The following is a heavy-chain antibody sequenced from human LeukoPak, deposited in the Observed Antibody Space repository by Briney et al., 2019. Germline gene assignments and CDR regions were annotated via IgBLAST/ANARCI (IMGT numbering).Heavy chain of an antibody. J-gene: IGHJ4*02. CDR3: AREQADSRSYYVWGGFDY. CDR1: GGTFSSYA. CDR2: IIPIFGTA. V-gene: IGHV1-69*13. D-gene: IGHD1-26*01. Sequence: SVKVSCKASGGTFSSYAISWVRQAPGQGLEWMGGIIPIFGTANYAQKFQGRVTITADESTSTAYMELSSLRSEDTAVYYCAREQADSRSYYVWGGFDYWGQGTLVTVSS.